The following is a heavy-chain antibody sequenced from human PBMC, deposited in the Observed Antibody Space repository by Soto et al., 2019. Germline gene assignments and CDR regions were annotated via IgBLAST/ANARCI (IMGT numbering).Heavy chain of an antibody. CDR2: INHSGST. D-gene: IGHD5-18*01. J-gene: IGHJ4*02. Sequence: VKQQRGGAGFLNPSETLSPTGAVKGGSFSGNSWSWIPNPPGKGREWIGEINHSGSTNYNPSRKSRVTISVDTSKNQFSLMLSSVTAADTAVYYCARGRGYSYGLTFDYWGQGTLVTVSS. CDR3: ARGRGYSYGLTFDY. CDR1: GGSFSGNS. V-gene: IGHV4-34*01.